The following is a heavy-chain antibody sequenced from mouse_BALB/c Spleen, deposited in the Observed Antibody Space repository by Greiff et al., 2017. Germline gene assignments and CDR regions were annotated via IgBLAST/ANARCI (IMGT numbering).Heavy chain of an antibody. V-gene: IGHV1-5*01. CDR2: IYPGNSDT. J-gene: IGHJ2*01. CDR3: TVHYYGSSYPGY. Sequence: EVQLQESGTVLARPGASVKMSCKASGYSFTSYWMHWVEQRPGQGLEWIGAIYPGNSDTSYNQKFKGKAKLTAVTSASTAYMELSSLTNEDSAVYYCTVHYYGSSYPGYWGQGTTLTVSS. D-gene: IGHD1-1*01. CDR1: GYSFTSYW.